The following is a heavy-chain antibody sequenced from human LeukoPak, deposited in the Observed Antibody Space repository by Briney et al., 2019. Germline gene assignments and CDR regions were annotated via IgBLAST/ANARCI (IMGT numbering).Heavy chain of an antibody. CDR3: ATHSSSSAPDY. D-gene: IGHD6-6*01. CDR2: INPNSGGT. CDR1: GYTFTSYD. J-gene: IGHJ4*02. V-gene: IGHV1-2*02. Sequence: ASVKASCKASGYTFTSYDINWVRQAPGQGLECMGWINPNSGGTNYAQKFQGRVTMTRDTSISTAYMELSRLRSDDTAVYYCATHSSSSAPDYWGQGTLVTVSS.